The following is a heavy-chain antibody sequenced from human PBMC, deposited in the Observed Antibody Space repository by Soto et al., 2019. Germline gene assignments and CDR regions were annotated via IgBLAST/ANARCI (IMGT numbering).Heavy chain of an antibody. Sequence: PSETLSLTCTVSGGSISSSSYYWAWVRQPPGKGPEWIGSINYSGTTYYNSSLKSRVTISVDTSKNQFSLKLSSVTAADTSVYYCARGWDRDGYNNFDYWGQGTLVTVSS. CDR2: INYSGTT. CDR1: GGSISSSSYY. D-gene: IGHD5-12*01. CDR3: ARGWDRDGYNNFDY. V-gene: IGHV4-39*07. J-gene: IGHJ4*02.